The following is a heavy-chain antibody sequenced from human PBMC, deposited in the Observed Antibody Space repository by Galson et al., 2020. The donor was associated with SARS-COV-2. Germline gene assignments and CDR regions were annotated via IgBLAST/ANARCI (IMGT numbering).Heavy chain of an antibody. Sequence: GESLKISCAASGFSFSPYAMSWVRQAPGKGLQWVSAISGGGFSTYYADSVRGRFTISRDNSKNTLYLQMNSLRAEDTAVYYCAKSLRYCSGAGCYNYYYYDLDVWGQGTTVTVSS. J-gene: IGHJ6*02. CDR2: ISGGGFST. CDR3: AKSLRYCSGAGCYNYYYYDLDV. CDR1: GFSFSPYA. V-gene: IGHV3-23*01. D-gene: IGHD2-15*01.